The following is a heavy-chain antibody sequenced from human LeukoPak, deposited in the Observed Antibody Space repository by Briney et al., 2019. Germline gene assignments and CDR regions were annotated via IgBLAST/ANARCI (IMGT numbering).Heavy chain of an antibody. Sequence: SETLSLTCTVSGGSISSHYWSWVRQPPGKGLEWVGYMYDTVNTKDNPSLTSRLTLSADTSKTQFSLRLGSVTAADTAVYYWATIKRGYPYGYFDFWGQGILVTVSS. CDR2: MYDTVNT. CDR3: ATIKRGYPYGYFDF. V-gene: IGHV4-59*11. D-gene: IGHD5-18*01. J-gene: IGHJ4*02. CDR1: GGSISSHY.